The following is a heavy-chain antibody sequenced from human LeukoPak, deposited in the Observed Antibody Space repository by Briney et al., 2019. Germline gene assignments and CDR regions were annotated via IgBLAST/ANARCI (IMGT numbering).Heavy chain of an antibody. CDR2: ISGSGGST. J-gene: IGHJ4*02. CDR3: AKVDRVGTVTTYDY. D-gene: IGHD4-17*01. V-gene: IGHV3-23*01. CDR1: GFTFSSYA. Sequence: GGSLRLSCAASGFTFSSYAISWVRQAPGKGLEWVSAISGSGGSTYYADSVKGRFTISRDNSKNTLYLQMNSLRAEDTAVYYCAKVDRVGTVTTYDYWGQGTLVTLSS.